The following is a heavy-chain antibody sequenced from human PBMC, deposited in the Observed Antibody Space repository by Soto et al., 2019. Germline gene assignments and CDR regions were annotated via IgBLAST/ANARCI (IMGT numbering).Heavy chain of an antibody. J-gene: IGHJ4*02. Sequence: QVQLVESGGGVVQPGRSLRLSCAASGFTFSSYGMHWVRQAPGKGLEWVAVIKYDGSTKYYADSVKGRFTISRDNSKSTQYLKMNSLIAEDTAVYSCAKVRMGAGVRGYFDYGGQGPLVTVSS. CDR1: GFTFSSYG. CDR2: IKYDGSTK. V-gene: IGHV3-30*18. D-gene: IGHD3-10*01. CDR3: AKVRMGAGVRGYFDY.